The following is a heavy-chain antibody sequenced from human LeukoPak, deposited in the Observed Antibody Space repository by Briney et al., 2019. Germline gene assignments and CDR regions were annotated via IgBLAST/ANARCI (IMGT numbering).Heavy chain of an antibody. J-gene: IGHJ4*02. CDR2: IYRSGST. D-gene: IGHD5-24*01. Sequence: SQTLSLTCAVSGGSISSGGYSWSWIRQPPGKGLEWIGSIYRSGSTNYNPSLKSRVTISVDTSKNQFSLKVSSVTAADTAVYYCARAPGMATINYWGQGTLVTVSS. CDR1: GGSISSGGYS. CDR3: ARAPGMATINY. V-gene: IGHV4-30-2*03.